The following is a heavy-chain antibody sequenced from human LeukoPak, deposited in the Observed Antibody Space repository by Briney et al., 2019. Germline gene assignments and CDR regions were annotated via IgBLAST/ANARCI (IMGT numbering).Heavy chain of an antibody. CDR1: GGSISSGDYY. J-gene: IGHJ4*02. Sequence: SETLSLTCTVSGGSISSGDYYWSWIRQPPGKGLEWIGEINHSGSTNYNPSLKSRVTISVDTSKNQFSLKLSSVTAADTAVYYCARRLGGYCSSTSCYGPQSPPDYWGQGTLVTVSS. CDR2: INHSGST. CDR3: ARRLGGYCSSTSCYGPQSPPDY. V-gene: IGHV4-39*07. D-gene: IGHD2-2*01.